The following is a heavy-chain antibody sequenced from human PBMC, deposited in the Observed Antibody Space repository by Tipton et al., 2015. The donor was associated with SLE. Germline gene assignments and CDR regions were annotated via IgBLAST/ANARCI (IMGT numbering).Heavy chain of an antibody. CDR1: GYSISTCYY. D-gene: IGHD3-22*01. CDR3: ARQAYYSSGYADY. J-gene: IGHJ4*02. V-gene: IGHV4-38-2*02. Sequence: TLSLTCTVSGYSISTCYYWGWIRQPPGKGLEWIGNMYQTGTTDYNPSLKSRVTISIDTSKKQFSLKLSAVTAADTAVYYCARQAYYSSGYADYWGQGTLVTVSS. CDR2: MYQTGTT.